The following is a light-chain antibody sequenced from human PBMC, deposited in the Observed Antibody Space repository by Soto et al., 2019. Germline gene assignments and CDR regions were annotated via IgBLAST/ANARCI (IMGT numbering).Light chain of an antibody. CDR1: QVISSF. J-gene: IGKJ2*01. CDR2: HTS. V-gene: IGKV1-39*01. Sequence: DIQMTQSPSSLSASVADRVPITCRASQVISSFLNWYHQRPGKAPMLLIYHTSTLQRGVPSRYSGSRSGTDFTLTISSLQPEDFATYYCQQSYSIPPTFGQGTKVEI. CDR3: QQSYSIPPT.